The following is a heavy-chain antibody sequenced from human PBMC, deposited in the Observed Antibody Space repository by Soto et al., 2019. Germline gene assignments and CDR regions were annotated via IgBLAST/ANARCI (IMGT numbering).Heavy chain of an antibody. D-gene: IGHD2-15*01. CDR3: ARDWDIVILSVPIPNYNYGMDV. Sequence: GGSLRLSCAGSGFTFSDYAMNWVRQAPGKGLEWVSDISSRSDTLYYADSVKGRFTISRDNAKNSVYLQVNNLRDEDTAVYYCARDWDIVILSVPIPNYNYGMDVWGQGTTVTVSS. CDR1: GFTFSDYA. J-gene: IGHJ6*02. V-gene: IGHV3-48*02. CDR2: ISSRSDTL.